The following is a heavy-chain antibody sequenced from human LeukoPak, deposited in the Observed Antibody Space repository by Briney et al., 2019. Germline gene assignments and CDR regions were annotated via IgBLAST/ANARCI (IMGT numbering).Heavy chain of an antibody. D-gene: IGHD1-14*01. CDR2: LYSDGNT. Sequence: GGSLRLSCAASGFTVITNDMTWVRQAPGKGLEWVSVLYSDGNTKYAGSVQGRFTISRDNFKNTLYLEMNSLSPDDTAVYYCARGVEPLAANTLAYWGQGTLVTVSS. V-gene: IGHV3-53*01. J-gene: IGHJ4*02. CDR3: ARGVEPLAANTLAY. CDR1: GFTVITND.